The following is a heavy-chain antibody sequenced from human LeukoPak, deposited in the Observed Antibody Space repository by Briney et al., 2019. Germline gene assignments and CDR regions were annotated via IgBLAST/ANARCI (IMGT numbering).Heavy chain of an antibody. D-gene: IGHD3-9*01. CDR2: ISGSGGST. J-gene: IGHJ4*02. CDR3: AKEPFDWLPPLDY. Sequence: GGSLRLSCAASGFTFSTSAMSWVRQAPGKGLEWVSGISGSGGSTYYADSVKGRFTISRDNSKNTLYLQMNSLRAEDTAIYYCAKEPFDWLPPLDYWGQGTLVTVSS. V-gene: IGHV3-23*01. CDR1: GFTFSTSA.